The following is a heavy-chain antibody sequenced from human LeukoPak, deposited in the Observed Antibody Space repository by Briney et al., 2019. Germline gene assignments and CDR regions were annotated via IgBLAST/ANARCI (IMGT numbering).Heavy chain of an antibody. Sequence: PSETLSLTCAVYGGSFSGYYWSWIRQPPGKGLEWIGEINHSGSTNYNPSLKSRVTILVDTSKNQFSLKLSSVTAADTAVYYCARGGGIAAAADMNYWGQGTLVTVSS. CDR3: ARGGGIAAAADMNY. D-gene: IGHD6-13*01. CDR1: GGSFSGYY. CDR2: INHSGST. V-gene: IGHV4-34*01. J-gene: IGHJ4*02.